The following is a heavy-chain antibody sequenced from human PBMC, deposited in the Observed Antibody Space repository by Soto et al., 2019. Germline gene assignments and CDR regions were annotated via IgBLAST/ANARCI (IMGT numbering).Heavy chain of an antibody. V-gene: IGHV3-23*01. J-gene: IGHJ4*02. Sequence: PGGSLRLSCAASGFTFNTYAMNWVRQAPGKGLEWVSTISGSGGNTYYADSVKGRFTISRDNSKNTLSLQMNSLRVEDSAVYYCVPRKGDPFTWGPGTLVTVSS. D-gene: IGHD3-16*01. CDR3: VPRKGDPFT. CDR1: GFTFNTYA. CDR2: ISGSGGNT.